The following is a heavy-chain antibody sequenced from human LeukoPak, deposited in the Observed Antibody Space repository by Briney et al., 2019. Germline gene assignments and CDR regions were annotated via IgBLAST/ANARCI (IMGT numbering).Heavy chain of an antibody. CDR3: ARDAHYYNSSGYFRAPFEY. D-gene: IGHD3-22*01. Sequence: GGSLRLSCAASGFTFSSYEVNWVRQAPGKWLEWVSYINGGGSTIYYADSVKGRFTISRDNAKNSLYLQMSSLRAEDTAVYYCARDAHYYNSSGYFRAPFEYWGQGTLVTVSS. CDR1: GFTFSSYE. CDR2: INGGGSTI. V-gene: IGHV3-48*03. J-gene: IGHJ4*02.